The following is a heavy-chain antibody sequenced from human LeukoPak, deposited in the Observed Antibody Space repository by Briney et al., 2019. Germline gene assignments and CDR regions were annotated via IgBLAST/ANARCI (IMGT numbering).Heavy chain of an antibody. D-gene: IGHD4-17*01. CDR3: ASTRGDYVRYFQH. Sequence: ASVKVSCKASGYTFTGYYMHWVRQAPGQGLEWMGWINPNSGGTNYAQKFQGRVTMTRDTSISTAYVELSRLRSDDTAVYYCASTRGDYVRYFQHWGQGTLVTVSS. CDR2: INPNSGGT. CDR1: GYTFTGYY. V-gene: IGHV1-2*02. J-gene: IGHJ1*01.